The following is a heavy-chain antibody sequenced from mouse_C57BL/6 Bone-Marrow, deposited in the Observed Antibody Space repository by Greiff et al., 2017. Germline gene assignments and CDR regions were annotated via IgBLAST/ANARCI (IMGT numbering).Heavy chain of an antibody. CDR3: AFYGYDGWYFDV. D-gene: IGHD2-2*01. V-gene: IGHV1-20*01. Sequence: VQLKQSGPELVKPGDSVKISCKASGYSFTGYFMNWVMQSHGKSLEWIGRINPYNGDTFYNQKFKGKATLTVDKSSSTAHMELRSLTSEDSAVYYCAFYGYDGWYFDVWGTGTTVTVSS. J-gene: IGHJ1*03. CDR1: GYSFTGYF. CDR2: INPYNGDT.